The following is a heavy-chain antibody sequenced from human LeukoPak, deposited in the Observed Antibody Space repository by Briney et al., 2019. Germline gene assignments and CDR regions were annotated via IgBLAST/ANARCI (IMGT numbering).Heavy chain of an antibody. Sequence: SETLSLTCTASGGSISSYYWSWIRQPPGKGLEWIGYIYYSGSTNYNPSLKSRVTISVDTSKNQFSLKLSSVTAADTAVYYCASGYGSGSYLGKWRYYSDYWGQGTLVTVSS. J-gene: IGHJ4*02. CDR1: GGSISSYY. D-gene: IGHD3-10*01. CDR2: IYYSGST. CDR3: ASGYGSGSYLGKWRYYSDY. V-gene: IGHV4-59*01.